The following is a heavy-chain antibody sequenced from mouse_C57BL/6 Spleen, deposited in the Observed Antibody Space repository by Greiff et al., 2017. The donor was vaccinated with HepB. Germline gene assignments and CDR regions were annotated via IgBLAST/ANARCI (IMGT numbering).Heavy chain of an antibody. V-gene: IGHV1-69*01. J-gene: IGHJ2*01. CDR3: AILYYGNGNYFDY. CDR1: GYTFTSYW. Sequence: VQLQQPGAELVMPGASVKLSCKASGYTFTSYWMHWVKQRPGQGLEWIGEIDPSDSYTNYNQKFKGKSTLTVDKSSSTAYMQLSSLTSEDSAVYYCAILYYGNGNYFDYWGQGTTLTVSS. CDR2: IDPSDSYT. D-gene: IGHD2-1*01.